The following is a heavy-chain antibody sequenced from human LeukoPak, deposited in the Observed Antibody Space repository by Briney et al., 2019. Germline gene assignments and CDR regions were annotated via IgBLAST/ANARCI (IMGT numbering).Heavy chain of an antibody. V-gene: IGHV3-48*03. J-gene: IGHJ3*02. CDR3: AGDVSSSTRAFDI. D-gene: IGHD2-8*01. CDR2: ISSSTSHT. Sequence: GGSLRLSCAASGFTLSTYEMTWVRQAPGKGLEWVSFISSSTSHTFYADSVKGRFTIFSDTAKNSLYLQMNNLRGEDTAVYYCAGDVSSSTRAFDIWGQGTMVAVS. CDR1: GFTLSTYE.